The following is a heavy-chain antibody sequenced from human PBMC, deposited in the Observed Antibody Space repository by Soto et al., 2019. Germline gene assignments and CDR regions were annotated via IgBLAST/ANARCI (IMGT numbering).Heavy chain of an antibody. CDR3: AKDSVVVVVAATKMSAFDI. Sequence: GGSLRLSCAASGFTFSSYAMSWVRRAPGKGLEWVSAISGSGGSTYYADYVKGRFTISRDNSKNTLYLQMNSLRAEDTAVYYCAKDSVVVVVAATKMSAFDIWGQGTMVTVSS. CDR2: ISGSGGST. J-gene: IGHJ3*02. V-gene: IGHV3-23*01. D-gene: IGHD2-15*01. CDR1: GFTFSSYA.